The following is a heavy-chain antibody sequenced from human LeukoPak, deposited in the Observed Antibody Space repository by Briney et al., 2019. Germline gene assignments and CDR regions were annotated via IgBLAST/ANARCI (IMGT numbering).Heavy chain of an antibody. D-gene: IGHD3-10*01. J-gene: IGHJ5*02. CDR2: ISPYGGST. V-gene: IGHV3-64*01. CDR1: GFTFSSYS. CDR3: ARTRDDYDSGSYLGWFDP. Sequence: GGSLRLSCAASGFTFSSYSMHWVRQAPGKGLEYVSSISPYGGSTYYANSVKGRFTTSRDNSKNTLHLQMGSLRAEDTAVYYCARTRDDYDSGSYLGWFDPWGQGTRVTVSS.